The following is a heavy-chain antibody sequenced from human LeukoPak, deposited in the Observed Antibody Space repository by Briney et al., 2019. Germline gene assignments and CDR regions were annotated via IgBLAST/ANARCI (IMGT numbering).Heavy chain of an antibody. V-gene: IGHV1-3*04. CDR3: ARRLGRSFDY. D-gene: IGHD2-21*01. J-gene: IGHJ4*02. CDR1: GYTFINHA. Sequence: RASVKVSCKASGYTFINHAIHWVRQAPGQRLERMGWINIGNGNTKYSQNFQGRITITRDTSATTAYMDLSSLRSEDTAMYYCARRLGRSFDYWGQGTLVTVSS. CDR2: INIGNGNT.